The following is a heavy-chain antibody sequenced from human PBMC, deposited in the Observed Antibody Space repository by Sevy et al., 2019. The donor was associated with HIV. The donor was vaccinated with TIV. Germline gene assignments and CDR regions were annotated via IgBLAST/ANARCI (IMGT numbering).Heavy chain of an antibody. D-gene: IGHD5-12*01. Sequence: GGSLRLSCAASGFTFITYDMHWVRHVTGKGLEWVSGVGPAGDTFYPGSGKGRFTISRENAKNSLYLQMNNLRAWDTAVYYCTRSGGYSDYGMDVWGQGTTVTVSS. CDR2: VGPAGDT. CDR3: TRSGGYSDYGMDV. V-gene: IGHV3-13*01. CDR1: GFTFITYD. J-gene: IGHJ6*02.